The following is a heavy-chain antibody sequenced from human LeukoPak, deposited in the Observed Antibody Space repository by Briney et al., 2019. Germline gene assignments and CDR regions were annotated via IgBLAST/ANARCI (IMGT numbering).Heavy chain of an antibody. CDR3: ARGQRWLATRYYFDY. Sequence: SETLSLTCAVYGGSFSGYYWSWIRQPPGKGLEWIGEINHSGSTNYNPSLKSRVTISVDTSKNQFSLKLSSVTAADTAVYYCARGQRWLATRYYFDYWGQGTLVTVSS. D-gene: IGHD6-19*01. V-gene: IGHV4-34*01. CDR2: INHSGST. CDR1: GGSFSGYY. J-gene: IGHJ4*02.